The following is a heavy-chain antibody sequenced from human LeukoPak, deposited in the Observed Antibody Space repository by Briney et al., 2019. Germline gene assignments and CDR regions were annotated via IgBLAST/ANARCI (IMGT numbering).Heavy chain of an antibody. CDR1: GYTFTSYG. J-gene: IGHJ4*02. CDR3: ARDDYGDYEGYFDY. D-gene: IGHD4-17*01. CDR2: ISAYNGNT. V-gene: IGHV1-18*01. Sequence: ASVKVSCKASGYTFTSYGISWVRQAPGQGLEWMGWISAYNGNTNYAQKLQGRVTVTTDTSTSTAYMELRSLRSDDTAVYYCARDDYGDYEGYFDYWGQGTLVTVSS.